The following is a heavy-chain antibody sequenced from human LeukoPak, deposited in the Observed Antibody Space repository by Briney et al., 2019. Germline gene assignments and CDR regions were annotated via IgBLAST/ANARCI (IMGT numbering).Heavy chain of an antibody. J-gene: IGHJ3*02. V-gene: IGHV5-51*01. Sequence: GESLKISCKGSGSRFTSYWIGWVRQLPGKGLEWMGIIYPGDSDTRYSPSFQGQVTISADKSISTAYLQWSSLKASDTAMYYCARIVVVPAAHDAFDIWGQGTMVTVSS. D-gene: IGHD2-2*01. CDR3: ARIVVVPAAHDAFDI. CDR1: GSRFTSYW. CDR2: IYPGDSDT.